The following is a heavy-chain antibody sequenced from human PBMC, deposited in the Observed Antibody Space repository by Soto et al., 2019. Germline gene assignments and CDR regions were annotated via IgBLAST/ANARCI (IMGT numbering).Heavy chain of an antibody. Sequence: ASVKVSCKASGYTFTGYYMHWVRQAPGQGLEWMGWINPNSGGTNYAQKFQGRVTMTRDTSISTAYMELSRLRSDDTAVYYCAREEKDDILTGYFSWFDPWGQGTLVTVSS. D-gene: IGHD3-9*01. CDR3: AREEKDDILTGYFSWFDP. V-gene: IGHV1-2*02. J-gene: IGHJ5*02. CDR1: GYTFTGYY. CDR2: INPNSGGT.